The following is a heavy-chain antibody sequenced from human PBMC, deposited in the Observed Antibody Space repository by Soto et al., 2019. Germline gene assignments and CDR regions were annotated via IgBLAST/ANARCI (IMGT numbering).Heavy chain of an antibody. V-gene: IGHV1-18*01. CDR3: ARAIQSKPYYYDSTWFDP. J-gene: IGHJ5*02. Sequence: ASVKVSCKASGYTFTSYGISWVRQAPGQGLEWMGWISAYNGNTNYAQKLQGRVTMTTDTSTSTAYMELRSLRSDDTAVYYCARAIQSKPYYYDSTWFDPWGQGTLVTVAS. D-gene: IGHD3-22*01. CDR2: ISAYNGNT. CDR1: GYTFTSYG.